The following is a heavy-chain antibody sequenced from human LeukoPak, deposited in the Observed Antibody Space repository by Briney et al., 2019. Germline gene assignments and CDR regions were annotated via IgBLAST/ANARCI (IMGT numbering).Heavy chain of an antibody. CDR1: GYTFTSYG. J-gene: IGHJ4*02. Sequence: ASVNVSCKASGYTFTSYGISWERQAPGQGLEWMGWISAYNGNTNYAQKLQGRATMTTDTSTSTAYMELRSLRSDDTAVYYCARGVLPPQRWSDFDYWGQGTLVTVSS. CDR3: ARGVLPPQRWSDFDY. V-gene: IGHV1-18*01. D-gene: IGHD5-24*01. CDR2: ISAYNGNT.